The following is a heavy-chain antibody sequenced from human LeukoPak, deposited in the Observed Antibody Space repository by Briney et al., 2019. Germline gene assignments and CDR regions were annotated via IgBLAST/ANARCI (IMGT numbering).Heavy chain of an antibody. CDR1: GGSISSGSYY. D-gene: IGHD2-2*01. J-gene: IGHJ4*02. CDR3: ARHGRSSISGKRSFDY. Sequence: SETLSLTCTVSGGSISSGSYYWSWIRQPAGKGLEWIGRIYTSGSTNYNPSLKSRVTISVDTSKNQFSLKLSSVTAADTAVYFCARHGRSSISGKRSFDYWGQGTLVTVSS. CDR2: IYTSGST. V-gene: IGHV4-61*02.